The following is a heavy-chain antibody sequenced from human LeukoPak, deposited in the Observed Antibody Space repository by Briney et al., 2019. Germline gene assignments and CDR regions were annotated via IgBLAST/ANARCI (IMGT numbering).Heavy chain of an antibody. V-gene: IGHV1-24*01. J-gene: IGHJ4*02. CDR2: FDTDDGET. D-gene: IGHD3-10*01. CDR1: GYTLTELS. CDR3: ATDLWGGSSGSYYLLNY. Sequence: ASVKVSCKVSGYTLTELSMHWVRQAPGKGLEWMGGFDTDDGETIYAQKFQSRVTMTEDTSTDTAYMELSSLRSEDTAVYYCATDLWGGSSGSYYLLNYWGQGTLVTVCS.